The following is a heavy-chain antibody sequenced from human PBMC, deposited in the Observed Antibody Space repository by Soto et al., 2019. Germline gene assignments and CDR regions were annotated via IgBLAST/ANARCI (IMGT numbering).Heavy chain of an antibody. J-gene: IGHJ4*02. CDR2: IRKKTNSYTT. CDR1: GFTFSDHY. Sequence: GGSLRLSCAASGFTFSDHYMDWVRQVPGKGLEWVGRIRKKTNSYTTEYAASVKGRFTISRDDSQNSMYLQMNSLKTEDTAVYFCAKVSTTSYFDFWGQGTLVTVSS. V-gene: IGHV3-72*01. CDR3: AKVSTTSYFDF. D-gene: IGHD4-17*01.